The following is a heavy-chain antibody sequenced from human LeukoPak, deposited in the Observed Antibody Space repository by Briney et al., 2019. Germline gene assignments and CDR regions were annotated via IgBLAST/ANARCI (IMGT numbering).Heavy chain of an antibody. V-gene: IGHV4-39*01. Sequence: SETLSLTCTVSGGSISSSSYYWGWIRQPPGKGLEWIGSIYYSGSTYYNPSLKSRVTISVDTSKNQFSLKLTSVTAADTAVYYCARRPRAGWFDPWGQGTLVTVSP. CDR3: ARRPRAGWFDP. CDR1: GGSISSSSYY. J-gene: IGHJ5*02. CDR2: IYYSGST.